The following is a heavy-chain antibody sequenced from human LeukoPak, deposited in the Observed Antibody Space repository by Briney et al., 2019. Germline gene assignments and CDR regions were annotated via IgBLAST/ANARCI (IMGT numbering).Heavy chain of an antibody. D-gene: IGHD2-8*02. CDR1: GFTFGNFW. CDR2: MKGDGSHI. J-gene: IGHJ4*02. Sequence: PGGSLRLSCAASGFTFGNFWMSWVRQAPGRGLQWVASMKGDGSHIYYVDSVKGRFTISRDNARNSLYLQTNSLTAEDTAVYYCARLFGGVTTFDYWGQGALVTVSS. CDR3: ARLFGGVTTFDY. V-gene: IGHV3-7*01.